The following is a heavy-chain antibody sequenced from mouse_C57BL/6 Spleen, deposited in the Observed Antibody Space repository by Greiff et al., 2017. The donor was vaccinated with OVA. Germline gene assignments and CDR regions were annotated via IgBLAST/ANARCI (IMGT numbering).Heavy chain of an antibody. CDR3: ARYYGSSYGWYFDV. V-gene: IGHV7-3*01. Sequence: EVKVVESGGGLVQPGGSLSLSCAASGFTFTDYYMSWVRQPPGKALEWLGFIRNKANGYTTEYSASVKGRFTISRDNSQSILYLQMNALRAEDSATYYCARYYGSSYGWYFDVWGTGTTVTVSS. CDR1: GFTFTDYY. D-gene: IGHD1-1*01. CDR2: IRNKANGYTT. J-gene: IGHJ1*03.